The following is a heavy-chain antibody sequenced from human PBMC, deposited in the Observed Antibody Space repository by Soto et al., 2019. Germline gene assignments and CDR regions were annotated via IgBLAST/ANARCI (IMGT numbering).Heavy chain of an antibody. Sequence: TLLLACAGSGFTFDDNARHWVRQAPEKGLEWVSGINWKSDIGYADSVKGRFTISRDNAENSLYLQMNSLRAEDTDLYYCAISQDRGGRTTFIYWGQGTQVTVSS. CDR3: AISQDRGGRTTFIY. CDR1: GFTFDDNA. CDR2: INWKSDI. J-gene: IGHJ4*02. D-gene: IGHD3-16*01. V-gene: IGHV3-9*01.